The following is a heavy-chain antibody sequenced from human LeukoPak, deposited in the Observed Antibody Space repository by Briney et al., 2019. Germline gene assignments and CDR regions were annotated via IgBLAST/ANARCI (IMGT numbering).Heavy chain of an antibody. CDR1: GFTFSSYG. CDR3: TTDRGSLTP. CDR2: ISYDGSNK. Sequence: PGRSLRLSCAASGFTFSSYGMHWVRQAPGKGLEWVAVISYDGSNKYYADSVKGRFTISRDNSKNTLYLQMNSLKTEDTAVYYCTTDRGSLTPWGQGTLVTVSS. D-gene: IGHD2-15*01. V-gene: IGHV3-30*03. J-gene: IGHJ5*02.